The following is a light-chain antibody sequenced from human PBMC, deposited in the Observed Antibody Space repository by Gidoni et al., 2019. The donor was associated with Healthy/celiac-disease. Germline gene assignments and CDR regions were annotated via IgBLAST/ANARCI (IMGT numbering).Light chain of an antibody. V-gene: IGKV1-39*01. CDR1: QSISSY. J-gene: IGKJ1*01. CDR2: AAS. CDR3: QQRYNTPRT. Sequence: DIQMGQSPSSLSASVGDRVTITCRASQSISSYLDWYQQKPGKAPKLLLYAASSLQSGVPSRFSSSGSSTAFTLTIISLQPADFATFYCQQRYNTPRTFGQGTTVEI.